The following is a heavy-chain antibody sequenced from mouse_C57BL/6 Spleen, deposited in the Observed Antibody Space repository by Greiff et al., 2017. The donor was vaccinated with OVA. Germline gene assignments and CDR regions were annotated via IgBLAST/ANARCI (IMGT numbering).Heavy chain of an antibody. D-gene: IGHD2-12*01. CDR2: ISSGGSYT. V-gene: IGHV5-6*02. CDR1: GFTFSSYG. Sequence: EVKLMESGGDLVKPGGSLKLSCAASGFTFSSYGMSWVRQTPDKRLEWVATISSGGSYTYYPDSVKGRITISIDTAKNTLYLQMSSLKSEDTAMYYCARGEYSDRYFDCWGQGTTLTVSS. CDR3: ARGEYSDRYFDC. J-gene: IGHJ2*01.